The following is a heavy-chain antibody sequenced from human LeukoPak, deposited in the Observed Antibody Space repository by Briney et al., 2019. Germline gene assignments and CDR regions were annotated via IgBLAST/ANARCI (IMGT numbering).Heavy chain of an antibody. CDR3: ARDTEHLYFVFDY. Sequence: QPGGSLRLSCAASGFTFSSYTMNWVRQAPGKGLEWVSFISTTGSTIHYGDSVRGRFTISRDNAKNSLSLQMNSLRDEDTAVYYCARDTEHLYFVFDYWGQGTLVTVSS. D-gene: IGHD2-8*01. CDR1: GFTFSSYT. V-gene: IGHV3-48*02. CDR2: ISTTGSTI. J-gene: IGHJ4*02.